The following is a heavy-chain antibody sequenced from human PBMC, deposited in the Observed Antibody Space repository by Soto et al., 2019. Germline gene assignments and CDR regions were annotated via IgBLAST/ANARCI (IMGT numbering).Heavy chain of an antibody. Sequence: GGSLRLSCVVSGLTVSSNSMNWVRQAPGKGLEWVSIIYSGGRTNYADSVKGRFAISRDTSRNTLYLQMSTLRVEDTAVYYCARDMPLFSFGYQRGNYFDYWGQGALVTVSS. CDR1: GLTVSSNS. V-gene: IGHV3-66*01. CDR2: IYSGGRT. D-gene: IGHD3-22*01. CDR3: ARDMPLFSFGYQRGNYFDY. J-gene: IGHJ4*02.